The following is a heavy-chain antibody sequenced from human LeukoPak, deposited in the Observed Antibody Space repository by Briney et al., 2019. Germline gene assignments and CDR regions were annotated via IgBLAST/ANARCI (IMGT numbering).Heavy chain of an antibody. CDR2: ISGSGGST. Sequence: GGSLRLSCAASGFTFDDYTMHWVRQAPGKGLEWVSAISGSGGSTYYADSVKGRFTISRDNAKNSMYLQMNSLRAEDTAVYYCARDGATFSGYDWYYYMDVWGKGTTVTVSS. CDR3: ARDGATFSGYDWYYYMDV. J-gene: IGHJ6*03. D-gene: IGHD5-12*01. V-gene: IGHV3-23*01. CDR1: GFTFDDYT.